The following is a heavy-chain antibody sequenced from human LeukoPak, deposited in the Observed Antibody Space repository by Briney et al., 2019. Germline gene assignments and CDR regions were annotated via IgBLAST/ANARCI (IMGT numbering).Heavy chain of an antibody. Sequence: GGSLRLSCAASGFTFSTYGMHWVRQAPGKGLEWVAAAWYDGSKEYYADSVKGRFTISRDNSKNTLDLQMNSLRAEDTAVYYCARVREQLEWYFYYWGQGTLVTVSS. CDR3: ARVREQLEWYFYY. D-gene: IGHD1-1*01. V-gene: IGHV3-33*01. J-gene: IGHJ4*02. CDR1: GFTFSTYG. CDR2: AWYDGSKE.